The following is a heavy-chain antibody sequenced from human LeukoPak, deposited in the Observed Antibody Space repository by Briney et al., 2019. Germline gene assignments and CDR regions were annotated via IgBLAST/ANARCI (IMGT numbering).Heavy chain of an antibody. J-gene: IGHJ4*02. V-gene: IGHV4-59*01. D-gene: IGHD6-25*01. Sequence: ASETLSLTCTVSGLSISSYYWSWLRRPPGKGLEWIGYIDYSGSTNYNPSLKSRVTISVDTSKNQFSLKLSSVTAADTAVYYCAREHSSGWNDYWGQGTLVTVSS. CDR1: GLSISSYY. CDR2: IDYSGST. CDR3: AREHSSGWNDY.